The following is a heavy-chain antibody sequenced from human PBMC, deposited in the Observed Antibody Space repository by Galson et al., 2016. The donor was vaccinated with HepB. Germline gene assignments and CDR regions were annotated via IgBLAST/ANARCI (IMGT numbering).Heavy chain of an antibody. V-gene: IGHV5-51*01. J-gene: IGHJ2*01. CDR3: ARREGDPSFWYFNL. Sequence: QSGAEVKKPGESLKISCKGSGYRFTNYWIGWVRQMPGKGLEWMGIIYPGDSDTRYGPSFQGQVTISADKSISTAYLQWRSLKASDTAMYYCARREGDPSFWYFNLGGRGTLVTVSS. D-gene: IGHD3-10*01. CDR1: GYRFTNYW. CDR2: IYPGDSDT.